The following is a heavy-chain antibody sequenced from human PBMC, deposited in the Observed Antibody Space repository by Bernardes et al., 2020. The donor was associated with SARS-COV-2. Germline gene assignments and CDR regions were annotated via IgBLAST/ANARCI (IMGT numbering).Heavy chain of an antibody. Sequence: SETLSLTCSVSGGSISSGGYYWNWIRQHPGKGLEWIGYVYYSGRTYYNPSLKSRITISVDTSKNQFSLKLSSVTAADTAVYYCARSRWDYDSSILGYWGQGTLVTVSS. CDR3: ARSRWDYDSSILGY. CDR1: GGSISSGGYY. V-gene: IGHV4-31*03. J-gene: IGHJ4*02. D-gene: IGHD3-22*01. CDR2: VYYSGRT.